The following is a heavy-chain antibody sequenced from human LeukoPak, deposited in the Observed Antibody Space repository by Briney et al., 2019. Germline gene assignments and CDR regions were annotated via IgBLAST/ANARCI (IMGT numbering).Heavy chain of an antibody. CDR2: IIPILGIA. CDR3: VRVAPVGAALFDY. J-gene: IGHJ4*02. V-gene: IGHV1-69*04. Sequence: ASVKVSCKASGGTFSRYAISWVRQAPGQGLEWMGRIIPILGIANYAQKFQGRVTITADKSTSTAYMELSSLRSEDTAVYYCVRVAPVGAALFDYWGEGTLVTVSS. CDR1: GGTFSRYA. D-gene: IGHD1-26*01.